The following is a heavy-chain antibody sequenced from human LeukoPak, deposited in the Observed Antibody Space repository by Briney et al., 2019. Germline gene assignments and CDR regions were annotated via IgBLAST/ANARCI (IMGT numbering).Heavy chain of an antibody. D-gene: IGHD1-26*01. CDR1: GGSFSGYY. J-gene: IGHJ4*02. CDR3: ARGRGVFLLYRGSLDY. V-gene: IGHV4-34*01. Sequence: SETLSLTCAVYGGSFSGYYLSWIRQPPGKGLEWIGEINHSGSTNYNPSLKSRVTISVDTSKNQFSLKLSSVTAADTAVYYCARGRGVFLLYRGSLDYWGQGTLVTVSS. CDR2: INHSGST.